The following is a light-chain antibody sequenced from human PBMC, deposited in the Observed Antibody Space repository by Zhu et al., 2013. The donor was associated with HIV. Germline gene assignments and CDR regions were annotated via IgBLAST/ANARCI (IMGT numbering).Light chain of an antibody. CDR1: QSVLYSSNNKNY. Sequence: DIVMTQSPDSLAVSLGERATINCKSSQSVLYSSNNKNYLAWYQQKPGQPPKLLIYWASTRESGVPDRISGSGSGTDFTLTISSLQAEDVAVYYCQQYYDTPVTFGGGTKVEIK. V-gene: IGKV4-1*01. CDR2: WAS. CDR3: QQYYDTPVT. J-gene: IGKJ4*01.